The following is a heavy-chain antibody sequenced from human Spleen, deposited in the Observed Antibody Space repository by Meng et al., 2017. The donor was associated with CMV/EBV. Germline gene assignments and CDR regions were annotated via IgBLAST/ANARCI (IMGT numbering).Heavy chain of an antibody. V-gene: IGHV1-2*02. J-gene: IGHJ5*02. CDR2: INHNRGGT. CDR1: EYPFTGYY. D-gene: IGHD2-15*01. Sequence: SSTASEYPFTGYYLHWVRQAPGQGLEWMGWINHNRGGTNYAQKFQGRVTMTRDTSISTAYMELSRLRSDDTAVYYCARVWAAPVWFDPWGQGTLVTVSS. CDR3: ARVWAAPVWFDP.